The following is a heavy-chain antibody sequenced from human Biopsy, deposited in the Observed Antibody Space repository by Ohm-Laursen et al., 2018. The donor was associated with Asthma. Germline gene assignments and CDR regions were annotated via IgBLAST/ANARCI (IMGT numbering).Heavy chain of an antibody. J-gene: IGHJ6*02. V-gene: IGHV3-23*03. D-gene: IGHD3-16*01. CDR1: GFAFDSYA. Sequence: SLRLSCTASGFAFDSYAMFWVRQAPGKGLEWVSVIYSGGTSHTTDSVRGRFTISRDNVRNRLHLQMSSLRPDDSAAYHCAKDRFDNSVTSKYYYYDIDVWGQGTTVTVSS. CDR2: IYSGGTS. CDR3: AKDRFDNSVTSKYYYYDIDV.